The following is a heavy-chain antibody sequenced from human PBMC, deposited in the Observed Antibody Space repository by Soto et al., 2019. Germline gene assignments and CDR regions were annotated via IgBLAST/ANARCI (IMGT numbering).Heavy chain of an antibody. J-gene: IGHJ4*02. V-gene: IGHV3-23*01. D-gene: IGHD3-22*01. Sequence: GGSLRLSCAASGFTFSNYAMSWVHQAPGKGLEWVSGIGGRGTSSYYADSVKGRFAISRDNSYNTLFLQLHSLRAEDTAVYYCAKSRYADSSGDYYDFWGQGTRVTVSS. CDR3: AKSRYADSSGDYYDF. CDR2: IGGRGTSS. CDR1: GFTFSNYA.